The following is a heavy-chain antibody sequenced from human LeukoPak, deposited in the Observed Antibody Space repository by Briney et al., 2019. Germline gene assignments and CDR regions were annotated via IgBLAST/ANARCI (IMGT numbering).Heavy chain of an antibody. Sequence: SQTLSLTCVISGDSVSSNSAAWNWIRQSPSRGLEWLGRTYYRSKWYNDYAVSVQSRITINPDTSKNQFSLQLNSVTPEDTAVYYCARVARIAAAHNWFDPWGQGTLVTVSS. V-gene: IGHV6-1*01. J-gene: IGHJ5*02. CDR2: TYYRSKWYN. CDR1: GDSVSSNSAA. CDR3: ARVARIAAAHNWFDP. D-gene: IGHD6-13*01.